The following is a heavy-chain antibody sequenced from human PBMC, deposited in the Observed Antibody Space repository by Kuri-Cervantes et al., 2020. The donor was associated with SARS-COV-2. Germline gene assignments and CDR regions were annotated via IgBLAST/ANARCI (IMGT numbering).Heavy chain of an antibody. CDR3: TSRRSSGYYYPEHFDY. D-gene: IGHD3-22*01. CDR1: GFTFSSYW. CDR2: IRSKAYGGTT. Sequence: GGSLRLSCAAPGFTFSSYWMSWVRQAPGKGLEWVGFIRSKAYGGTTEYAASVKGRFTISRDDSKSIAYLQMNSLKTEDTAVYYCTSRRSSGYYYPEHFDYWGQGTLVTVSS. V-gene: IGHV3-49*04. J-gene: IGHJ4*02.